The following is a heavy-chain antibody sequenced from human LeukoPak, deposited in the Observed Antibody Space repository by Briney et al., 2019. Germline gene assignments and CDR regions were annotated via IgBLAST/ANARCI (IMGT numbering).Heavy chain of an antibody. Sequence: GESLKISSQASGYIFANYWIAWVRQMPGKGLEWVGIINPGDSDSRYSPSFQGHVTVSVDKSINIAYLQWSSLKASDTAIYFCARMYCGGDCYMPYFDYWGRGTLVTVSS. CDR2: INPGDSDS. CDR3: ARMYCGGDCYMPYFDY. V-gene: IGHV5-51*01. J-gene: IGHJ4*02. D-gene: IGHD2-21*02. CDR1: GYIFANYW.